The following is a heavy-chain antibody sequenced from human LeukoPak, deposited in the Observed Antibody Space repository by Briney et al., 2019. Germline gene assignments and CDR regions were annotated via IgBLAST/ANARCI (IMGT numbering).Heavy chain of an antibody. CDR3: ARPYSSGWYGNDAFDI. CDR2: IYYSGST. CDR1: GGSFSGYY. V-gene: IGHV4-34*01. D-gene: IGHD6-19*01. Sequence: SETLFLTCAVYGGSFSGYYWSWIRQPPGKGLEWIGSIYYSGSTYYNPSLKSRVIISVDTSKNQFSLKLSSVTAADTAVYYCARPYSSGWYGNDAFDIWGQGTMVTVSS. J-gene: IGHJ3*02.